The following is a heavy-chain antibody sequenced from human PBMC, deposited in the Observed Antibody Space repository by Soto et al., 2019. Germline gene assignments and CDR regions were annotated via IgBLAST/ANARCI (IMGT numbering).Heavy chain of an antibody. V-gene: IGHV3-30-3*01. Sequence: QVQLVESGGGVARPGRYLTLSCAASGFTFNTYAMHWVRLLPGKRLEWVAAISYDGGSKYYAESVRDRFTISRDDSKGTLYLQRNSLRREDTAVYYCASTEACSNSGYTDWGQGTLVTVSS. D-gene: IGHD6-6*01. CDR2: ISYDGGSK. J-gene: IGHJ4*02. CDR3: ASTEACSNSGYTD. CDR1: GFTFNTYA.